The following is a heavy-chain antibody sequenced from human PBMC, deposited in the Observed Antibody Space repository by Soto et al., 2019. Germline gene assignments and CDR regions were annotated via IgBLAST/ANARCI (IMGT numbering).Heavy chain of an antibody. J-gene: IGHJ3*02. Sequence: GGSLRLSCAASGFTFSSYGMHWVRQAPGKGLEWVAVIWYDGSNKYYADSVKGRFTISRDNSKNTLYLQMNSLRAEDTAVYYCARDGVRADTMVRGVKDAFDIWGQGTMVTVS. D-gene: IGHD3-10*01. CDR3: ARDGVRADTMVRGVKDAFDI. V-gene: IGHV3-33*01. CDR2: IWYDGSNK. CDR1: GFTFSSYG.